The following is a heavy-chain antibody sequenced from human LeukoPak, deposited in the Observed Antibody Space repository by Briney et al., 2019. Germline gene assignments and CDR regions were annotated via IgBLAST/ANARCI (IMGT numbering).Heavy chain of an antibody. CDR1: GFTFSIHA. CDR2: INGGGGST. V-gene: IGHV3-23*01. CDR3: AKVRPDFTVGVYYFDY. Sequence: GGSLRLSCAVSGFTFSIHAMSWVRQAPGKGLEWVSGINGGGGSTYYADSVKGRFTISRDNSKNTLYLQMNSLRAEDTAVYSCAKVRPDFTVGVYYFDYWGQGTLVTVSS. D-gene: IGHD1-26*01. J-gene: IGHJ4*02.